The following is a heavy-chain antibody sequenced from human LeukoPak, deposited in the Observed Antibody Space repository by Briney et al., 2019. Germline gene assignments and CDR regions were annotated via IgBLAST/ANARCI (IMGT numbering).Heavy chain of an antibody. D-gene: IGHD3-10*01. V-gene: IGHV3-30*18. Sequence: GGSLRLSCAASGFTFSSYGMHWVRQAPGKGLEWVAVISYDGSNKYYADSVKGRFTISRDNSKNTLYLQMNSLRAEDTAVYYCAKVGWYYYGSGSPGDYFDYWGQGTLVTVSS. CDR2: ISYDGSNK. CDR1: GFTFSSYG. J-gene: IGHJ4*02. CDR3: AKVGWYYYGSGSPGDYFDY.